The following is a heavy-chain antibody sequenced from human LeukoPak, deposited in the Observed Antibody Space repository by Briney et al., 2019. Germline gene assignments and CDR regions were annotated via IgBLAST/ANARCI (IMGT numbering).Heavy chain of an antibody. V-gene: IGHV3-20*04. D-gene: IGHD3-22*01. CDR2: INLSSSSR. Sequence: PGGSLRLSCAARGFTFDDYGMSWVRHAPGKGLEWVSGINLSSSSRVYAVSVKGRFTISRDSAKKFLYLQMNTLRVEDTALYYCARVDRSADYPLDYWGQGSLVTVSS. CDR1: GFTFDDYG. J-gene: IGHJ4*02. CDR3: ARVDRSADYPLDY.